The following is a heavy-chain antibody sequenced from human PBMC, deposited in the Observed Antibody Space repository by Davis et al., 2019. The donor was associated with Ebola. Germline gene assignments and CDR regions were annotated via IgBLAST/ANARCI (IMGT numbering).Heavy chain of an antibody. CDR1: GFTFSSYS. V-gene: IGHV3-48*04. J-gene: IGHJ6*02. Sequence: GESLKISCAASGFTFSSYSMNWVRQAPGKGLEWVSYISSSSSTIYYADSVKGRFTISRDNAKNSLYLQMNSLRAEDTAVYYCARNRYCSSTSCPMDVWGQGTTVTVSS. D-gene: IGHD2-2*01. CDR2: ISSSSSTI. CDR3: ARNRYCSSTSCPMDV.